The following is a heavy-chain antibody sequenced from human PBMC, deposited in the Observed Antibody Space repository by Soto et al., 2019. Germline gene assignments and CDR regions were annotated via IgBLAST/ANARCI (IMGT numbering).Heavy chain of an antibody. CDR2: VSPYNGNA. V-gene: IGHV1-18*04. J-gene: IGHJ4*02. CDR1: GYTFSNYA. CDR3: PGAISLRITARAC. Sequence: ASVKVSCKTSGYTFSNYAISCVRQAPGQGLEWMGWVSPYNGNANYTEKFQGRVSMTTDTSTTTAYMELTSLTSDDTAIYYGPGAISLRITARACWGQGTMVTVGS.